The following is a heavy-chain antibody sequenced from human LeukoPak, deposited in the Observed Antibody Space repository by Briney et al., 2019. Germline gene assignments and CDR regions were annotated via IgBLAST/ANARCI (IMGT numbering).Heavy chain of an antibody. CDR3: ARDSSPPYSSSWYGDAFDI. CDR1: GGTFSSYA. V-gene: IGHV1-69*04. Sequence: PGRSLRLSCAASGGTFSSYAISWVRQAPGQGLEWLGRIIPILGIANYAQKFQGRVTITADKSTSTAYMELSSLRSEDTAVYYCARDSSPPYSSSWYGDAFDIWGQGTMVTVSS. D-gene: IGHD6-13*01. CDR2: IIPILGIA. J-gene: IGHJ3*02.